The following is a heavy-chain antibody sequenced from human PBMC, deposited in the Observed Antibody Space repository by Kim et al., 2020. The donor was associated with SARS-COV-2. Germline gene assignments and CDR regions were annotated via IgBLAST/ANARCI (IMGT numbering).Heavy chain of an antibody. J-gene: IGHJ6*02. D-gene: IGHD3-10*01. CDR3: ARLRFSYYYYGMDV. Sequence: SETLSLTCAVYGGSFSGYYWSWIRQPPGKGLEWIGEINHSGSTNYNPSLKSRVTISVDTSKNQFSLKLSSVTAADTAVYYCARLRFSYYYYGMDVWGQGTTVTVSS. CDR1: GGSFSGYY. CDR2: INHSGST. V-gene: IGHV4-34*01.